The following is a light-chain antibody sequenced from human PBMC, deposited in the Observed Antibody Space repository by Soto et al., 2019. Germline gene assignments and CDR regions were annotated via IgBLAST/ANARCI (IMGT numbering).Light chain of an antibody. CDR1: SSDIGAYNY. Sequence: QSALTQPASVSGSPGQSIIISCTGTSSDIGAYNYVSWYQQHPGKAPKLMIYEVSNRPSGISNRFSASKSGNTASLTISGLQPEDEADYYCSSHSSSSTPYVFGSGTQLTVL. V-gene: IGLV2-14*01. CDR3: SSHSSSSTPYV. CDR2: EVS. J-gene: IGLJ7*01.